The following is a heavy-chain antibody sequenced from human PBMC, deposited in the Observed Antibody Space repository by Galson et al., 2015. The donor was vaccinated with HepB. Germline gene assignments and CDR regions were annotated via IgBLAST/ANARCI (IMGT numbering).Heavy chain of an antibody. CDR1: GFPFSNYA. Sequence: SLRLSCAASGFPFSNYAMHWLRQAPGKGLEWVAGILYDGSNKYYADSDKGRLTISRDNSKNTLYMQMNSLRPEDTAIYYCARDDDFGSGSYGGFDIWGQGTMVTVSS. J-gene: IGHJ3*02. V-gene: IGHV3-30-3*01. D-gene: IGHD3-10*01. CDR3: ARDDDFGSGSYGGFDI. CDR2: ILYDGSNK.